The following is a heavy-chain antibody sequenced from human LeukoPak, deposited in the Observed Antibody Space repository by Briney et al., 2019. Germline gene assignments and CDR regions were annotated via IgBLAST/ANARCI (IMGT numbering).Heavy chain of an antibody. CDR2: IIPIFGTT. V-gene: IGHV1-69*06. J-gene: IGHJ3*02. D-gene: IGHD2-8*01. CDR1: GFTFSSYE. CDR3: ARRYCTNGVCYDDRGAFDI. Sequence: PGGSLRLSCAASGFTFSSYEMNWVRQAPGQGLEWMGGIIPIFGTTNYAQKFQGRVTVTADKSMSTAYMELSSLTSEDTAVYYCARRYCTNGVCYDDRGAFDIWGQGTLVTVSS.